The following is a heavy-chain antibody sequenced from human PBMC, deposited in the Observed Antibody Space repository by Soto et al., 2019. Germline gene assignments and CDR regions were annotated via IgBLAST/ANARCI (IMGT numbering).Heavy chain of an antibody. Sequence: QVQVVQSGAEVKTPGASVKVSCKTSGYIFTDYNFAWVRQAPGQGPEWMGWISLQRPKTGYAQKFQGRVTLTTDTSTTTAYMELRSLRSDDTAIYYCVRDEVGDAGGYFRHWGQCTLVSVSS. J-gene: IGHJ1*01. CDR1: GYIFTDYN. CDR2: ISLQRPKT. D-gene: IGHD1-26*01. V-gene: IGHV1-18*01. CDR3: VRDEVGDAGGYFRH.